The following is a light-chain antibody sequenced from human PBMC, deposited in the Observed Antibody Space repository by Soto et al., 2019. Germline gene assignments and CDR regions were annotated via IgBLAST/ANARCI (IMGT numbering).Light chain of an antibody. Sequence: QSVLTQPASVSGSPGQSITISCTGTSSDVGGYDYVSWYQLHPGKAPKLMVFEVSNRPSGVPYRFSGSKSGNTASLTISGLQAEDEANYFCSSYSISTGYLFGTGTKVTVL. V-gene: IGLV2-14*01. J-gene: IGLJ1*01. CDR3: SSYSISTGYL. CDR2: EVS. CDR1: SSDVGGYDY.